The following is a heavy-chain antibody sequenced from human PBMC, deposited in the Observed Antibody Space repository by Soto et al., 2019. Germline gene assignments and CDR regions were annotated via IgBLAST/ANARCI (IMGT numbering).Heavy chain of an antibody. Sequence: QVQLQESGPGLVKPSGTLSLTCAVSGGSISSSNWWSWVRQPPGKGLEWIGEIYHSGTTNYNPSLTSRLTRSVDKSKNQFSLKLSSVTAADTAVYYCARVVGGYYDGMDVWGQGTTVTVSS. D-gene: IGHD2-2*01. CDR1: GGSISSSNW. CDR3: ARVVGGYYDGMDV. CDR2: IYHSGTT. J-gene: IGHJ6*02. V-gene: IGHV4-4*02.